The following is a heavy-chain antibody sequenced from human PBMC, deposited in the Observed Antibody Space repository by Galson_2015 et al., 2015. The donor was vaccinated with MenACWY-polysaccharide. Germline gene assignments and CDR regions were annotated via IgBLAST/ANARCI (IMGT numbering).Heavy chain of an antibody. CDR3: ATWITAHFDV. CDR2: IDYKEGVRT. J-gene: IGHJ6*02. D-gene: IGHD2-2*03. CDR1: GFALNGYW. Sequence: SLRLSCAASGFALNGYWMSWVRQAPGKGLEWVSTIDYKEGVRTHYADSVTGRFTISRDNSKNTVYLQIDSLRADDTAVYYCATWITAHFDVWGQGTTVIVSS. V-gene: IGHV3-23*01.